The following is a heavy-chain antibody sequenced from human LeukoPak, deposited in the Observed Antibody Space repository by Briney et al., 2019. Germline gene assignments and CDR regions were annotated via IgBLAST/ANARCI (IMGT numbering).Heavy chain of an antibody. CDR3: ARAIYDSSGYYYVGDAFDI. D-gene: IGHD3-22*01. V-gene: IGHV4-30-4*01. CDR1: GGSISSGDYY. CDR2: IYYSGST. Sequence: SETLSLTCTVSGGSISSGDYYWSWIRQPPGKGLEWIGYIYYSGSTYYNPSLKSRVTISVDTSKNQFSLKLSSVTAADTAVYYCARAIYDSSGYYYVGDAFDIWGQGTMVTVSS. J-gene: IGHJ3*02.